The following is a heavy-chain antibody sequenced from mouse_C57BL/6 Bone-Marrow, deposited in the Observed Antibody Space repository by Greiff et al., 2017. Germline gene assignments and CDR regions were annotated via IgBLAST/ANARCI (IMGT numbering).Heavy chain of an antibody. D-gene: IGHD1-1*01. CDR3: ARRATTVVALYYYAMDY. J-gene: IGHJ4*01. CDR2: IYPGSGST. V-gene: IGHV1-55*01. Sequence: VQLQQPGAELVKPGASVKMSCKASGYTFTSYWITWVKQRPGQGLEWIGDIYPGSGSTNYNEKFKSKATLTVDTSSSTAYMQLSSLTSEDSAVYYCARRATTVVALYYYAMDYWGQGTSVTVSS. CDR1: GYTFTSYW.